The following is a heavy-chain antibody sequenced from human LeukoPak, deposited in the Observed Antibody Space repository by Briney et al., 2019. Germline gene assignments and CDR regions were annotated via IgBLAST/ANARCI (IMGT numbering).Heavy chain of an antibody. V-gene: IGHV3-9*01. CDR2: ISWNSGSI. CDR1: GFTFDDYA. D-gene: IGHD3-9*01. Sequence: GRSLRLSCAASGFTFDDYAMHWVRQAPGKGLEWVSGISWNSGSIGYADSVKGRFTISRDNAKNSLYLQMNSPRAEDTALYYCAKGPDLKYYDILTGYGDAFDIWGQGTMVTVSS. J-gene: IGHJ3*02. CDR3: AKGPDLKYYDILTGYGDAFDI.